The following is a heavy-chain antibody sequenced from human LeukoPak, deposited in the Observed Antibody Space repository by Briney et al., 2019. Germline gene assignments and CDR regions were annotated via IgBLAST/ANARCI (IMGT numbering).Heavy chain of an antibody. CDR1: GGSISSISYY. CDR3: ARGGIIAARPPFDY. CDR2: INHSGST. D-gene: IGHD6-6*01. J-gene: IGHJ4*02. V-gene: IGHV4-39*07. Sequence: SETLSLTCTVSGGSISSISYYWSWIRQPPGKGLEWIGEINHSGSTNYNPSLKSRVTISVDTSKNQFSLKLSSVTAADTAVYYCARGGIIAARPPFDYWGQGTLVTVSS.